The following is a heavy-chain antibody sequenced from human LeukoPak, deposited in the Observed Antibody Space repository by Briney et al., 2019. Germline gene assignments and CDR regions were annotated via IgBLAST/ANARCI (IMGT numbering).Heavy chain of an antibody. D-gene: IGHD2-2*01. CDR1: GGSISSSSYY. CDR3: ASISLGYCSSTGCSSGYNWFDP. V-gene: IGHV4-39*01. CDR2: IYYSGST. Sequence: SETLSLTCTVSGGSISSSSYYWGWIRRPPGKGLEWIGSIYYSGSTYYNPSLKSRVTISVDTSKNQFSLKLSSVTAADTAVYYCASISLGYCSSTGCSSGYNWFDPWGQGTLVTVSS. J-gene: IGHJ5*02.